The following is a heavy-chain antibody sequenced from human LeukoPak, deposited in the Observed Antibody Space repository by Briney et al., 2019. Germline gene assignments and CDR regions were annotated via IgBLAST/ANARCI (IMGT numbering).Heavy chain of an antibody. Sequence: SETLSLTCTVSGGSFSSYYWSWIRQPPGKGLGYIGHIYYSGSTNYNPSLKNRVTISVDTSKNQFSLKLSSVSAADTAVYYCARGPPDSSGYFRAFDIWGQGTMVTVSS. CDR3: ARGPPDSSGYFRAFDI. CDR1: GGSFSSYY. D-gene: IGHD3-22*01. CDR2: IYYSGST. J-gene: IGHJ3*02. V-gene: IGHV4-59*01.